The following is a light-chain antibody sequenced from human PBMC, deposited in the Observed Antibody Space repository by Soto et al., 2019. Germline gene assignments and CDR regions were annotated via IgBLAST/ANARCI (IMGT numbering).Light chain of an antibody. CDR2: GAS. Sequence: EIVIAHSSATLSLSPVERATLSCRASQSISDNLAWYQQRPGQAPRLLIYGASARATGIPARFSGSGSGTEFTLTISSLQSEDFAVYYCQQYNNWPPFTFGGGTKVDIK. V-gene: IGKV3-15*01. CDR3: QQYNNWPPFT. J-gene: IGKJ4*01. CDR1: QSISDN.